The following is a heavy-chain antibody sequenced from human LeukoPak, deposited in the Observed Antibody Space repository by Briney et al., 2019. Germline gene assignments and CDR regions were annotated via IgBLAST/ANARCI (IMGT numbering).Heavy chain of an antibody. D-gene: IGHD3-10*02. CDR3: ASSGPLFGPDRNYYYGMDV. J-gene: IGHJ6*04. CDR2: IWYDGSNK. V-gene: IGHV3-33*08. Sequence: GRSLRLSCAASGFTFSSYAMHWVRQAPGKGLEWVAVIWYDGSNKYYADSVKGRFTVSRDNSKNTLYLQMNSLRAEDTAVYYCASSGPLFGPDRNYYYGMDVWGKGTTVTVSS. CDR1: GFTFSSYA.